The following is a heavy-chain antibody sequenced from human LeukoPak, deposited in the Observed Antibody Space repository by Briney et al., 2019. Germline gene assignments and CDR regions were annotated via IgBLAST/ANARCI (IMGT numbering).Heavy chain of an antibody. CDR2: ISGSGGST. CDR1: GFTFSSYA. D-gene: IGHD2-15*01. CDR3: ARDVTVGYCSGGSCYSGFDY. Sequence: GGSLRLSCAASGFTFSSYAMSWVRQAPGKGLEWVSAISGSGGSTYYADSVKGRFTISRDNSKNTLYLQMNSLRAEDTAVYYCARDVTVGYCSGGSCYSGFDYWGQGTLVTVSS. V-gene: IGHV3-23*01. J-gene: IGHJ4*02.